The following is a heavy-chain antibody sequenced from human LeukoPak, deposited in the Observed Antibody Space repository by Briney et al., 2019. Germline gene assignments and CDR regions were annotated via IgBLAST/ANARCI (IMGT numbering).Heavy chain of an antibody. V-gene: IGHV3-30-3*02. CDR3: AKSEVTTAYFDY. D-gene: IGHD4-17*01. CDR2: ISYDGSNK. CDR1: GFTFSSYA. Sequence: GGSLRLSCAASGFTFSSYAMHWVRQAPGKGLEWVAVISYDGSNKYYADSVKGRFTISRDNSKNALYLQMNSLRAEDTAVYYCAKSEVTTAYFDYWGQGTLVTVSS. J-gene: IGHJ4*02.